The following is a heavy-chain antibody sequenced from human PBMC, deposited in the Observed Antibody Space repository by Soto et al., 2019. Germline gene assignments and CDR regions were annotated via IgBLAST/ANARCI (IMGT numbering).Heavy chain of an antibody. V-gene: IGHV3-74*01. CDR1: GFTFSSHW. Sequence: EVQLVESGGGLVQPGGSLRLSCAASGFTFSSHWMHWVRQAPGKGLVWVSRINSDGSSTSYADSVKGRFTISRDNAKNTLYLQMNSLRAEDTAVYYCARDIGDCSGGSCYSHWFDPWGQGTLVTVSS. D-gene: IGHD2-15*01. CDR2: INSDGSST. CDR3: ARDIGDCSGGSCYSHWFDP. J-gene: IGHJ5*02.